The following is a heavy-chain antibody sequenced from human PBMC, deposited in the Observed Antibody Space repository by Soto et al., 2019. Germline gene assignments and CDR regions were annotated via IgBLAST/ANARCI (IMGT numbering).Heavy chain of an antibody. CDR3: ARAVPRRKTSIQLWPRLDY. CDR1: GGTFSSYA. J-gene: IGHJ4*02. V-gene: IGHV1-69*13. Sequence: GASLKVSFKASGGTFSSYAISWVRQAPGQGLEWMGGIIPIFGTANYAQKFQGRVTITADESTSTAYMELSSLRSEDTAVYYCARAVPRRKTSIQLWPRLDYWGQGTLVTVSS. CDR2: IIPIFGTA. D-gene: IGHD5-18*01.